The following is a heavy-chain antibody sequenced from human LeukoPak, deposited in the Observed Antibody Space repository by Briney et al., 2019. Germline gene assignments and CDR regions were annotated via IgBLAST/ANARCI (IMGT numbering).Heavy chain of an antibody. CDR1: GFSISSGYF. V-gene: IGHV4-38-2*02. D-gene: IGHD4-17*01. CDR2: IYLSGTT. J-gene: IGHJ4*02. Sequence: SETLTLTCTVSGFSISSGYFWAWIRQPPGQGPEWIGSIYLSGTTYYSPSLKSRVTMSVDTSKNQFSLKVRSVTAADTAVYYCARLDTTVTTFDYWGQGTLVTVSS. CDR3: ARLDTTVTTFDY.